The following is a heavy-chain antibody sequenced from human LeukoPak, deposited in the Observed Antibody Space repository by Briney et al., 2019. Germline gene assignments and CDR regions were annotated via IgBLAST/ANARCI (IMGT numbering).Heavy chain of an antibody. CDR1: GSTVTYNY. Sequence: GGSLRLSCVASGSTVTYNYMTWVRQAPGKGLEWVSLIDSGGTTYYADSLKGRFTISRHSPNNTLFLQMNNLRPEDTAVYYCARTSYYYDMDVWGPGTTVTVSS. CDR3: ARTSYYYDMDV. CDR2: IDSGGTT. V-gene: IGHV3-53*04. J-gene: IGHJ6*02.